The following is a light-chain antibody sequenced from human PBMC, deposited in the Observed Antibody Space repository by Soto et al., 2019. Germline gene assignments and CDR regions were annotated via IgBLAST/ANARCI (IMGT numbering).Light chain of an antibody. Sequence: DIQMTQSPSSLSASVGDRVTITCQARQNINNYLNWYQQKPGRAPKLLIYDASNLEAGVPSRFRGSGSGTDFSFTISRLQPEDIATYYCQQYENLPTFGQGTRLAIK. J-gene: IGKJ5*01. V-gene: IGKV1-33*01. CDR1: QNINNY. CDR3: QQYENLPT. CDR2: DAS.